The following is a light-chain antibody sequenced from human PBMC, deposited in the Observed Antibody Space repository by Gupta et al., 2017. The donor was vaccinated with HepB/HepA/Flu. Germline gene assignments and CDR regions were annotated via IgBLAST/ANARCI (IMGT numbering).Light chain of an antibody. V-gene: IGLV3-1*01. CDR2: QDS. CDR3: QVWDSTTGV. J-gene: IGLJ1*01. Sequence: SYELTQPLSVSVSPGQTASISCSGHKLGDKYTFWYQQKPGQSPLLVIYQDSKRPSGIPERFSGSSSGNTATLTISGTQAMDEAEYYCQVWDSTTGVFGPGTKVTVL. CDR1: KLGDKY.